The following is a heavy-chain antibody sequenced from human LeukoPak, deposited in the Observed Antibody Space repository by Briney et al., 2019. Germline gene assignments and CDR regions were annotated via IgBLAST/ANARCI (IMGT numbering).Heavy chain of an antibody. Sequence: SETLSLTCTVSGGSISRDYWSWIRQPPGKGLEWIGYIYYTGSTNYNPSLNSRVTISLETSKNQFSLNLSSVTAADTAVYYCAKSIAVPDYFDYWGQGTLVTVSS. CDR1: GGSISRDY. CDR2: IYYTGST. D-gene: IGHD6-19*01. J-gene: IGHJ4*02. V-gene: IGHV4-59*01. CDR3: AKSIAVPDYFDY.